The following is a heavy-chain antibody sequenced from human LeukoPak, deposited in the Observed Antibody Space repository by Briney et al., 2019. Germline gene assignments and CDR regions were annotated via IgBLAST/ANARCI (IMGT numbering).Heavy chain of an antibody. CDR2: IYYSGST. CDR3: ARPNSGSYYDAFDI. V-gene: IGHV4-39*01. D-gene: IGHD1-26*01. Sequence: PSETLSLTCTVSGGSISSSSYYWGWIRQPPGKGLEWIGTIYYSGSTYYNPSLKSRVTISVDTSKNQFSLKLSSVTAADTAVYYCARPNSGSYYDAFDIWGQGTMVTVSS. CDR1: GGSISSSSYY. J-gene: IGHJ3*02.